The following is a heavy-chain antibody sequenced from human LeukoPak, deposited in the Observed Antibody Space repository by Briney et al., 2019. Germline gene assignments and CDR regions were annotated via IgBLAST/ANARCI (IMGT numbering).Heavy chain of an antibody. V-gene: IGHV5-10-1*01. D-gene: IGHD2-8*01. Sequence: HGESLKISCKGSGYRFTSYWISWVRQMPGKGLEWMGRIDPSDSYTNYSPSFQDHLTISADKSISTAYLQWSSLKASDTAMYYCARHQLLGPCFKGVCSDAFDIWGQGTMVTVSS. CDR1: GYRFTSYW. J-gene: IGHJ3*02. CDR2: IDPSDSYT. CDR3: ARHQLLGPCFKGVCSDAFDI.